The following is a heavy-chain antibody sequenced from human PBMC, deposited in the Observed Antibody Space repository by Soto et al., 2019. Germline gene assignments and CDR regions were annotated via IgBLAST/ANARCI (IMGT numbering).Heavy chain of an antibody. CDR3: GRAHILHSVAPWYLSDY. Sequence: SQTLSLTCAISGDSVSSNSAAWNWIRQSPSRGLEWLGRTYYRSKWYNDYAVSVKSRITINPDTSKNQFSLQLNSVTPEDTAVYYCGRAHILHSVAPWYLSDYWGQGTLVNVSS. CDR1: GDSVSSNSAA. V-gene: IGHV6-1*01. J-gene: IGHJ4*02. D-gene: IGHD6-19*01. CDR2: TYYRSKWYN.